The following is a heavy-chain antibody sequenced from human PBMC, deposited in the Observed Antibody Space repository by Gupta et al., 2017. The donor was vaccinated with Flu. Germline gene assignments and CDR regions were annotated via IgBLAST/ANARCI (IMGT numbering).Heavy chain of an antibody. J-gene: IGHJ6*03. CDR2: INWNSGDL. D-gene: IGHD2-2*01. CDR1: GFNIDAYG. CDR3: VKDAYSSIYYYYMDV. V-gene: IGHV3-9*01. Sequence: EGQLAESGGRLEQPGRSLRLSCTASGFNIDAYGMHWVRQAPGKGLEWVAGINWNSGDLGYAYSVKGRFTISRDNARNALYLDMNSLRLEDTASYYCVKDAYSSIYYYYMDVWGRGTTVTVSS.